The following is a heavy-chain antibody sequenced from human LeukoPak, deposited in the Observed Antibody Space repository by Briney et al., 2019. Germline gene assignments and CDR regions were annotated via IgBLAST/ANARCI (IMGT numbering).Heavy chain of an antibody. Sequence: SETLSLTCTVSGGSISRGSYYWSWIRQPAGKGLEWIGRIYTSGSTNYNPSLKSRVTISVDTSKNQFSLKLSSVTAADTAVYYCASRTPHDILTGYYWVDYYMDVWGKGTTVTVSS. CDR2: IYTSGST. J-gene: IGHJ6*03. CDR3: ASRTPHDILTGYYWVDYYMDV. D-gene: IGHD3-9*01. V-gene: IGHV4-61*02. CDR1: GGSISRGSYY.